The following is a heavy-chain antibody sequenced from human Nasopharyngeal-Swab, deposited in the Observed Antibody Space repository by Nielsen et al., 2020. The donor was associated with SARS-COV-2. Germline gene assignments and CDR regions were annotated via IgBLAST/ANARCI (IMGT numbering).Heavy chain of an antibody. Sequence: SETLSLTCAVYGGSFSGYYWSWIRQPPGKGLEWIGEINHSGSTNYTPSLKSLVTISVDTSKNQFSLKLSSVTAADTAVYYCARGASIAVAGILLPDYYYYMDVWGKGTTVTVSS. CDR1: GGSFSGYY. J-gene: IGHJ6*03. CDR3: ARGASIAVAGILLPDYYYYMDV. CDR2: INHSGST. V-gene: IGHV4-34*01. D-gene: IGHD6-19*01.